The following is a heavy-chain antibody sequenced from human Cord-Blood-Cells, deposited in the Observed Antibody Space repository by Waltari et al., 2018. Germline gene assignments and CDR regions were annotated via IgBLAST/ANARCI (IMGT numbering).Heavy chain of an antibody. CDR3: ARDYYGSGSYAFDI. CDR2: IIPILGIA. D-gene: IGHD3-10*01. J-gene: IGHJ3*02. V-gene: IGHV1-69*10. CDR1: GGTFSSYA. Sequence: VQLVQSGAEVKKPGSSVKVSCKASGGTFSSYAISWVRQAPGQGLEWMGRIIPILGIANYAQKFQGRITITADKSTSTAYMELSSLRSEDTAVYYCARDYYGSGSYAFDIWGQGTMVTVSS.